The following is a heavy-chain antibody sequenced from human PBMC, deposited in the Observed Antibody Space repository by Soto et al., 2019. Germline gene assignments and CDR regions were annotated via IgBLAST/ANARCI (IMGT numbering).Heavy chain of an antibody. J-gene: IGHJ6*02. CDR3: ARLAGATIGSYYYYGMDV. V-gene: IGHV5-51*01. D-gene: IGHD1-26*01. CDR2: IYPGDSDT. CDR1: GYSFTSYW. Sequence: PGESLKISCQGSGYSFTSYWIGWVRQMPGKGLEWMGIIYPGDSDTRYSPSFQGQVTISADKSISTAYLQWSSLKASDTAMYYCARLAGATIGSYYYYGMDVWGQGTTVTVSS.